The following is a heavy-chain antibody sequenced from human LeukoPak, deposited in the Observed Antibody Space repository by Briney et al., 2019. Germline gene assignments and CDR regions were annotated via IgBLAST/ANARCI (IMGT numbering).Heavy chain of an antibody. Sequence: ASVKVSCKVSGYTITELSMHWVRQAPGKGLEWMGGFDPEDGETIYAQKFQGRVTMTEDTSTDTAYMELSSLRSEDTAVYYCATAVAGIGGFDYWGQGTLVTVSS. CDR2: FDPEDGET. D-gene: IGHD6-19*01. V-gene: IGHV1-24*01. CDR3: ATAVAGIGGFDY. CDR1: GYTITELS. J-gene: IGHJ4*02.